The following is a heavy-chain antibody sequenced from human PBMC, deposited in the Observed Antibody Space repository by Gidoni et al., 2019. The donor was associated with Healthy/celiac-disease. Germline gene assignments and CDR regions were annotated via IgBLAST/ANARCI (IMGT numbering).Heavy chain of an antibody. CDR3: ARVRREPDHYYYDGGAFDI. V-gene: IGHV3-21*01. CDR2: ISSSSSYI. J-gene: IGHJ3*02. CDR1: GFTFSSYS. D-gene: IGHD3-22*01. Sequence: EVQLVESGGGLVKPGGSLRLSCAASGFTFSSYSMNWVRQAPGKGLEWVSSISSSSSYIYYADSVKGRFTISRDNAKNSLYLQMNSLRAEDTAVYYCARVRREPDHYYYDGGAFDIWGQGTMVTVSS.